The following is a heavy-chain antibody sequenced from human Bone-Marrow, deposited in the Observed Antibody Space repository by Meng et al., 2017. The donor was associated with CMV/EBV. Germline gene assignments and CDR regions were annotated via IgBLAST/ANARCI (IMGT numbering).Heavy chain of an antibody. CDR3: ARYSGSYDYYYYGMAV. CDR2: IYSGDST. CDR1: GFTVSSNY. D-gene: IGHD3-10*01. V-gene: IGHV3-53*01. J-gene: IGHJ6*01. Sequence: GESRKISCADSGFTVSSNYMSWVRQAPGKGLEWVSIIYSGDSTYYADSVKGRFTISRDNSKNTLYLQMNSLRAEDTAVYYCARYSGSYDYYYYGMAVWGQGDTV.